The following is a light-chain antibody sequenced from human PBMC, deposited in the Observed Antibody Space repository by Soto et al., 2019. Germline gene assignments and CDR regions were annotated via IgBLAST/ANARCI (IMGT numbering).Light chain of an antibody. CDR2: GAS. V-gene: IGKV1-39*01. Sequence: DIQMTQSPSSLSASVGDRVTITCRASQTISTYLNWYQQKPGKGPKLLIYGASSLQSGVPSRFSGSGSGTDFTLTISSLQPEDFATYFVQQSDSSPLYTFGQWTKLEI. CDR3: QQSDSSPLYT. J-gene: IGKJ2*01. CDR1: QTISTY.